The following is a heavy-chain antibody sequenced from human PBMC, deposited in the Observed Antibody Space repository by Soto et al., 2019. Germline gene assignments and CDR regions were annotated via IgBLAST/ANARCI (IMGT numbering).Heavy chain of an antibody. D-gene: IGHD2-21*02. CDR2: VSEDGTFT. CDR3: PRKRVTATGTFGFDV. V-gene: IGHV3-74*01. J-gene: IGHJ3*01. CDR1: GFTFSTYW. Sequence: GGSLRLSCAASGFTFSTYWMHWVRQVPGEGLLWVSRVSEDGTFTTYADSVQGRFTISRDNAKKILYLQMNSLRADDTAVYYCPRKRVTATGTFGFDVWGPGTMVTVSS.